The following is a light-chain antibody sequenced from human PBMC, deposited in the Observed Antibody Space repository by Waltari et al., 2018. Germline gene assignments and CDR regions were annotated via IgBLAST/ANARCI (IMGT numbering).Light chain of an antibody. CDR1: QSVGTY. CDR3: QQRSNWTPHT. V-gene: IGKV3-11*01. CDR2: DAS. J-gene: IGKJ2*01. Sequence: EIVLTQSPATLSLSPGETATLSCRASQSVGTYLAWYQQKPGQAPRLLIYDASNRATGIPARFRGSGSGTDFTLTSSRLAAADFAVYYCQQRSNWTPHTFGQGARLEIK.